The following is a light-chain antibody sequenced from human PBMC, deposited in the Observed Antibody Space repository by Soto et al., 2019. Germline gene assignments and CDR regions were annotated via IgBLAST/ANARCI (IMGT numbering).Light chain of an antibody. CDR2: AAS. J-gene: IGKJ2*01. CDR1: QGISNY. CDR3: QKYNSAPHT. Sequence: DIQMTQSPSSLSASVGDRVTITCRASQGISNYLAWYQQKPGKVPKLLIYAASTLQSGVPSRFSGSASGTDFTLIISSLQPEDVATYYCQKYNSAPHTFGQGTKLEIK. V-gene: IGKV1-27*01.